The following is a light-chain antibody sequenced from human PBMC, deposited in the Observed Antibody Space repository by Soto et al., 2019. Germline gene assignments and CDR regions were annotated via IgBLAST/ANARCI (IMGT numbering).Light chain of an antibody. CDR2: AAS. J-gene: IGKJ4*01. CDR3: QQLDSYPLT. V-gene: IGKV1-9*01. Sequence: DIQMTQSRCSLSLSVGYIFSITCLASQGISSYLAWYQQKPGKAPKLLIYAASTLQGGVPSRFSGSGSGTDFTLTISSLQPEDFATYYCQQLDSYPLTFGGGAKVDIK. CDR1: QGISSY.